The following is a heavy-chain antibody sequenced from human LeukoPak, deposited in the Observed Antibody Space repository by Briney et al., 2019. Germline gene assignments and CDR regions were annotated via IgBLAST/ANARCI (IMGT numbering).Heavy chain of an antibody. CDR3: ARGAPGIFGVVIYYYYYGMDV. V-gene: IGHV4-34*01. D-gene: IGHD3-3*01. CDR1: GGSFSGYY. Sequence: SGTLSLTCAVYGGSFSGYYWSWVRQPPGKGLEWVGEINHSGSTNYNPSLKSRVTISVDTSKYQFSLKLSSVTAADTAVYYCARGAPGIFGVVIYYYYYGMDVWGQGTTVTVSS. CDR2: INHSGST. J-gene: IGHJ6*02.